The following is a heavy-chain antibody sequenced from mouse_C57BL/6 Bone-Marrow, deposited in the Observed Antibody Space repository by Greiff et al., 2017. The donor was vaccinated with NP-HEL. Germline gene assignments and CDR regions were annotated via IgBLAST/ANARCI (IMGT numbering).Heavy chain of an antibody. CDR3: AREDFPIYYYGSSHWYFDV. CDR1: GYTFTSYW. D-gene: IGHD1-1*01. V-gene: IGHV1-55*01. CDR2: IYPGSGST. Sequence: QVQLQQPGAELVKPGASVKMSCKASGYTFTSYWITWVKQRPGQGLEWIGDIYPGSGSTNYNEKFKSKATLTVDTSSSTAYMQLSSLTSEDSAVYYCAREDFPIYYYGSSHWYFDVWGTGTTVTVSS. J-gene: IGHJ1*03.